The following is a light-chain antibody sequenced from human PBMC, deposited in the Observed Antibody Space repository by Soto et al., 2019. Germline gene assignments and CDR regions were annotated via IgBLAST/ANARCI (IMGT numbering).Light chain of an antibody. CDR3: QQYAVSPIT. V-gene: IGKV3-20*01. CDR1: QSVGKY. CDR2: DAS. J-gene: IGKJ5*01. Sequence: EIVLTQSPATLSLSPGERATLSCRASQSVGKYLAWYQQKPGQAPRLLISDASNRATGIPDRFSGTGSGTDFTLTISRLEPGDFAVYYCQQYAVSPITFGQGTRLEIK.